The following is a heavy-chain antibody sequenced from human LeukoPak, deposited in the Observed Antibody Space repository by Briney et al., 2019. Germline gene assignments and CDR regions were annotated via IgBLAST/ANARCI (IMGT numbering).Heavy chain of an antibody. Sequence: PGGSLRLSCTTSGFNFGDEPVNWVRQAPGKGLEWVGLIRTKRNDATAEYAASVKGRFSISRDDSTRVAYLQMNSLKAEDTAVYYCTRGYYNSFWGQGTLVTVSS. CDR3: TRGYYNSF. CDR1: GFNFGDEP. V-gene: IGHV3-49*04. D-gene: IGHD3-10*01. CDR2: IRTKRNDATA. J-gene: IGHJ4*02.